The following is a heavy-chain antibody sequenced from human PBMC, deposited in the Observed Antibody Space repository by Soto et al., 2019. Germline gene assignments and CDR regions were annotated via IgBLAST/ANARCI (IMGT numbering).Heavy chain of an antibody. CDR2: IIPIFGTS. V-gene: IGHV1-69*06. CDR1: GDTFRTYV. J-gene: IGHJ3*01. D-gene: IGHD4-17*01. Sequence: QVQVVQSGAEVKKPGSSVKVSCKTSGDTFRTYVISWVRQAPGQGLEWMGGIIPIFGTSNYAQKFQGRVMITADKSTRTAYMELSSLRSEDTAVYYCARGSGDAYGDYHVFDVWGQGTMVIVSS. CDR3: ARGSGDAYGDYHVFDV.